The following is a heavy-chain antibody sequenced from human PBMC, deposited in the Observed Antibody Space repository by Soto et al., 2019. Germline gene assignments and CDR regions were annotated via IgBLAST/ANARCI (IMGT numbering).Heavy chain of an antibody. V-gene: IGHV1-69*02. CDR3: ARIEGYGMNAYNWFDP. D-gene: IGHD5-18*01. CDR2: IIPILGIA. CDR1: GGTLGSYT. Sequence: GGPVKVSCKGSGGTLGSYTISLGRQAPGQGLEWMGRIIPILGIANYAQKFQSRVTITADKSTSTAYMELSSLRSEDTAVYYCARIEGYGMNAYNWFDPWGQGTQVTVSS. J-gene: IGHJ5*02.